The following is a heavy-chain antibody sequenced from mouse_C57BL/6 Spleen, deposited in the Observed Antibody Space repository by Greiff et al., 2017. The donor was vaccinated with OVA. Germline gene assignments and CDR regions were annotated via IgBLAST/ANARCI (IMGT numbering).Heavy chain of an antibody. D-gene: IGHD2-4*01. CDR3: AGRDSSWFAY. Sequence: QVQLQQSGPELVKPGASVKISCKASGYSFTSYYIHWVKQRPGQGLEWIGWIYPGSGNTKYNEKFKGKATLTADTSSSTAYMQLSSLTSEDSAVYYCAGRDSSWFAYWGQGTLVTVSA. CDR2: IYPGSGNT. V-gene: IGHV1-66*01. CDR1: GYSFTSYY. J-gene: IGHJ3*01.